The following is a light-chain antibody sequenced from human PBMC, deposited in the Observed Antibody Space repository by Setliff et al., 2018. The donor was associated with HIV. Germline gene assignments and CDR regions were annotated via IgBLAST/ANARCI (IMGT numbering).Light chain of an antibody. CDR3: GTWDSSLSAGV. Sequence: QSVLTQPPSVSAAPGQKVTISCSGSSSNIGNNYVSWYQHLPGTAPKLLIYDNNKRPSGIPDRFSGSKSGTSATLGITGLQTGDEAGYFCGTWDSSLSAGVFGTGTKVTVL. CDR2: DNN. J-gene: IGLJ1*01. CDR1: SSNIGNNY. V-gene: IGLV1-51*01.